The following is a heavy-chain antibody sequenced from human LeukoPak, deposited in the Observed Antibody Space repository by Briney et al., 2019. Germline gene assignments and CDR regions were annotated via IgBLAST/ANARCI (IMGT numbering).Heavy chain of an antibody. CDR1: GYTFTNYY. CDR2: INSNRGGT. D-gene: IGHD3-3*01. V-gene: IGHV1-2*02. CDR3: ARDHGDDAFDI. J-gene: IGHJ3*02. Sequence: ASVKVSCKASGYTFTNYYIHWVRQAPGQGLEWMGWINSNRGGTDYAQKFQGRVTMTRDTSISTAYMELRSVRSDDTAVYYCARDHGDDAFDIWGPGTMVTVSS.